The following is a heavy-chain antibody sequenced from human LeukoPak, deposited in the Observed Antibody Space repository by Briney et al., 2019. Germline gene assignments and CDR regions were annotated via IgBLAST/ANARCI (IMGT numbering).Heavy chain of an antibody. Sequence: GGSPRLSCTASGFTFSSNSMNWVRQAPGEGLEWVASLSGGSSHIHYSDSVKGRFTIFRDNAKNSLHLQMNSLRAEETAVYYCARGGDYRNYASFSRNDYWGQGTLVTVSS. D-gene: IGHD4-11*01. CDR2: LSGGSSHI. J-gene: IGHJ4*02. CDR3: ARGGDYRNYASFSRNDY. V-gene: IGHV3-21*01. CDR1: GFTFSSNS.